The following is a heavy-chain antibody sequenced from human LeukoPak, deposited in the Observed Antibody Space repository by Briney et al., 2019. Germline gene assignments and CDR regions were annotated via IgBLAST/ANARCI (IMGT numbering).Heavy chain of an antibody. J-gene: IGHJ4*02. CDR1: GGSISSYY. CDR2: IYYSGST. D-gene: IGHD5-18*01. Sequence: SETLSLTCTVSGGSISSYYWSRIRQPPGKGLEWIGYIYYSGSTNYNPSLKSRVTISVDTSKNQFSLKLSSVTAADTAVYYCARRYSSGPFDYWGQGTLVTVSS. CDR3: ARRYSSGPFDY. V-gene: IGHV4-59*08.